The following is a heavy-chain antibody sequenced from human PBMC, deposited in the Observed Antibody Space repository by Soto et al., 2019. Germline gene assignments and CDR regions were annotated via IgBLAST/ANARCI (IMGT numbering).Heavy chain of an antibody. D-gene: IGHD4-4*01. Sequence: GGSLRLSCAASGFTFSSYAMHWVRQAPGKGLEWVAVISYDGSNKYYADSVKGRFTISRDNSKNTLYLQMNSLRAEDTAVYYCARDRTPLQSWDPPYYYGMDVWGQGTTVTVSS. CDR2: ISYDGSNK. CDR3: ARDRTPLQSWDPPYYYGMDV. J-gene: IGHJ6*02. V-gene: IGHV3-30-3*01. CDR1: GFTFSSYA.